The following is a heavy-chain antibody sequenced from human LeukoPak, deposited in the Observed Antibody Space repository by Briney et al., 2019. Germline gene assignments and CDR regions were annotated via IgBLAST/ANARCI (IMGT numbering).Heavy chain of an antibody. CDR2: IYTSGST. V-gene: IGHV4-4*07. J-gene: IGHJ4*02. Sequence: KTSETLSLTCTVSGGSISSYYWSWIRQPAGKGLEWIGRIYTSGSTNYNPSLKSRVTMSVDTSKNQFSLKLSSVAAADTAVYYCARGADYGDYIDYWGQGTLVTVSS. CDR1: GGSISSYY. CDR3: ARGADYGDYIDY. D-gene: IGHD4-17*01.